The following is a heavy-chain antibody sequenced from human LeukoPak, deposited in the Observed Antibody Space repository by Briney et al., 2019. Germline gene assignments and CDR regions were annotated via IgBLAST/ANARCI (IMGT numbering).Heavy chain of an antibody. CDR3: AKGQGYNYGDSIDY. J-gene: IGHJ4*02. D-gene: IGHD5-18*01. CDR1: GFTFNNYS. CDR2: ISGGGGSS. V-gene: IGHV3-23*01. Sequence: GGSLRLSCAASGFTFNNYSMTWFRQAPGKGLEWVTVISGGGGSSYYADSVKGRFTVSSDNSKNTLYLQMNSLRDEDTAVYYCAKGQGYNYGDSIDYWGQGTLVTVSS.